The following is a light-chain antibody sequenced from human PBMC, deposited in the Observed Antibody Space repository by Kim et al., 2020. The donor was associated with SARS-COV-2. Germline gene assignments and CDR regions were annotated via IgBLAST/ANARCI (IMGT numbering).Light chain of an antibody. Sequence: ALGQTVRITGQGDRLRSYYASWYQQKPGQAPVLVIYGKNNRPSGIPDRFSGSSSGNTASLTITGAQAEDEADYYCNSRDSSGNPWVFGGGTKLTVL. J-gene: IGLJ3*02. CDR1: RLRSYY. V-gene: IGLV3-19*01. CDR2: GKN. CDR3: NSRDSSGNPWV.